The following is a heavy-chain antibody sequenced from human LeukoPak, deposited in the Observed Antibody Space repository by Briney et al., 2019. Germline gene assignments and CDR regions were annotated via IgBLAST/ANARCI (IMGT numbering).Heavy chain of an antibody. CDR2: MNPNSGNT. CDR3: ARGLFSGDYRDYYYYMDV. D-gene: IGHD4-17*01. J-gene: IGHJ6*03. CDR1: GYTFTSYD. Sequence: ASVKVSCKASGYTFTSYDINWVRQATGQGLEWMGWMNPNSGNTGYAQKLQGRVTMTRNTSISTAYMELSSLRSEDTAVYYCARGLFSGDYRDYYYYMDVWGKGTTVTISS. V-gene: IGHV1-8*01.